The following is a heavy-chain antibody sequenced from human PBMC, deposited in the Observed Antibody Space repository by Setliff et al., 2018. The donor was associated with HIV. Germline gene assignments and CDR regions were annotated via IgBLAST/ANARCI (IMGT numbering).Heavy chain of an antibody. J-gene: IGHJ4*02. CDR1: GYTFSDYY. Sequence: GASVKVSCKASGYTFSDYYLHWVRLAPGQGLEWMGWINGNSGATNYAQKFQGRVTMTRDTSTYTAYMELTRLRSDDTAVYSCARGGDDSGPGTWTFDYWGQGALVTVSS. V-gene: IGHV1-2*02. CDR2: INGNSGAT. CDR3: ARGGDDSGPGTWTFDY. D-gene: IGHD3-10*01.